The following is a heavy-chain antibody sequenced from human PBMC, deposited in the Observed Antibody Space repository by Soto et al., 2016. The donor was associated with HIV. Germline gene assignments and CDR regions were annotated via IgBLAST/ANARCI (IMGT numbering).Heavy chain of an antibody. V-gene: IGHV3-48*01. CDR2: ISSSSTI. CDR3: ARDYRDAFDI. Sequence: EVQLVESGGGLVQPGGSLRLSCAASGFTFSSYSMNWVRQAPGKGLEWVSYISSSSTIYYADSVKGRFTISRDNAKNSLYLQMNSLRAEDTAVYYCARDYRDAFDIVGPRDNGHRLF. J-gene: IGHJ3*02. CDR1: GFTFSSYS.